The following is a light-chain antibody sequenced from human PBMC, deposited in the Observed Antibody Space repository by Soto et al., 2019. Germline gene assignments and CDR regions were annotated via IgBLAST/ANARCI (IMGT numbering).Light chain of an antibody. J-gene: IGKJ2*01. CDR2: RAS. CDR3: QQYASSVYT. V-gene: IGKV1-5*03. CDR1: QSISSW. Sequence: DIQMTQSPSTLSASVGDRVTITCRASQSISSWLAWYQQKPGKAPKLLIYRASRLGNGVPSRFSGSGSGTEFTLTVSSLQPDDFATYFCQQYASSVYTFGQGTKLEIK.